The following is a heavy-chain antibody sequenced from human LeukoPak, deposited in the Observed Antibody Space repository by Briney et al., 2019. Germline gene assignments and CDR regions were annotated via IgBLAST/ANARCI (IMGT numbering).Heavy chain of an antibody. D-gene: IGHD1-26*01. V-gene: IGHV3-23*01. Sequence: LSGGSLRLSCAASGFIFSSYAMGWVRQAPGKGLEWVSAISTSGSSTDYADSVQGRFTISRDNSKRTLYLQMNSLRAEDTAIYYCSKTSKLGPTEIDFWGQGALVTVSS. J-gene: IGHJ4*02. CDR1: GFIFSSYA. CDR2: ISTSGSST. CDR3: SKTSKLGPTEIDF.